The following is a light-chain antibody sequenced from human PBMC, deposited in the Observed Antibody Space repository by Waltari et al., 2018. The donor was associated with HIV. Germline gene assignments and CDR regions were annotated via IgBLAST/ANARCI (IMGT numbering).Light chain of an antibody. J-gene: IGLJ2*01. CDR2: DDS. V-gene: IGLV3-21*04. CDR3: QVWDTSSSHAV. CDR1: NLGSIS. Sequence: SYVLTQPPSVSVAPGKTANLTCGGNNLGSISVHWYQQKPGQAPVLAIYDDSDRPSGIPERCSGSNSGNTATLTISRVEAGDEADYSCQVWDTSSSHAVFGGGTRLTVL.